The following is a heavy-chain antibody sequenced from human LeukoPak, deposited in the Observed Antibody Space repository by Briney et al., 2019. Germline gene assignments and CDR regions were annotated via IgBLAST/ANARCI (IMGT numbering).Heavy chain of an antibody. CDR3: ARDNATPDDYGDYGEYYYYYMDV. V-gene: IGHV4-4*07. CDR2: IYTSGST. J-gene: IGHJ6*03. D-gene: IGHD4-17*01. CDR1: GGSISSYY. Sequence: TSETLSLTRTVSGGSISSYYWSWIRQPAGKGLEWIGRIYTSGSTNYNPSLKSRVTMSVDTSKNQFSLKLSSVTAADTAVYYCARDNATPDDYGDYGEYYYYYMDVWGKGTTVTVSS.